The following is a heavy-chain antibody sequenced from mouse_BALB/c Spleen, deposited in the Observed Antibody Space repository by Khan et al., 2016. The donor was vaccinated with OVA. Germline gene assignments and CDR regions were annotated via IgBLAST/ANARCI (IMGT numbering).Heavy chain of an antibody. J-gene: IGHJ3*01. CDR2: ISTYYGHP. V-gene: IGHV1S137*01. D-gene: IGHD1-3*01. Sequence: QVQLKESGAELVRPGVSVKISCKGSGYTFTDFTMHWVRQSHAMSLEWIGVISTYYGHPTYNQEFKDKATLTVDKSSSTAYMELARLTSEDSAIYYCTRGGGRTRFAYWGQGTLVTVSA. CDR1: GYTFTDFT. CDR3: TRGGGRTRFAY.